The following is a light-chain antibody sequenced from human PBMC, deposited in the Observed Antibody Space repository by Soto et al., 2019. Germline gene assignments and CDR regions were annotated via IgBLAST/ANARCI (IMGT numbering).Light chain of an antibody. CDR3: QQSYNTPLG. CDR1: QSISIY. V-gene: IGKV1-39*01. CDR2: DAS. Sequence: DIQITQSPSSLSASVGDRVTITCRASQSISIYLHWYQQKPGKAPKLLIYDASSLQSGVPSRFSGSGSGTDFTLTISSLQPEDFATYYCQQSYNTPLGFGPGTKVDFK. J-gene: IGKJ3*01.